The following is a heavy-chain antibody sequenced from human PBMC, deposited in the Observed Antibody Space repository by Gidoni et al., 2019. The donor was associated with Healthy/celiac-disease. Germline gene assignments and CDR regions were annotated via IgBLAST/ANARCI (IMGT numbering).Heavy chain of an antibody. V-gene: IGHV1-69*01. Sequence: QVQLVQSGAEAKKHGSSVKVSCKASGATFSRYAISWVRQAPGQGIEWMGGIIPIFGTANYAQKFQGRVTITADESTSTAYMELSSLRSEDTAVYYCAKVRDGDWSSSRSRYYYYGMDVWGQGTTVTVSS. CDR3: AKVRDGDWSSSRSRYYYYGMDV. D-gene: IGHD6-6*01. CDR1: GATFSRYA. CDR2: IIPIFGTA. J-gene: IGHJ6*02.